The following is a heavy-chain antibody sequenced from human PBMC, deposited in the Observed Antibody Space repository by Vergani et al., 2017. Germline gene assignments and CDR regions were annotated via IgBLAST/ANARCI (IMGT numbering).Heavy chain of an antibody. CDR1: GFRFSSYG. J-gene: IGHJ6*03. Sequence: QVQLVESGGGVVQPGRSLRLSCAASGFRFSSYGMNWVRQAPGKGLEWVAVIGYDGSNKYYADSVKGRFTISRDNSQNTVNLQMNSLRVDDTAVYYCAKDLCGCNSISCSYYMDVWGKGTTVTV. D-gene: IGHD2/OR15-2a*01. V-gene: IGHV3-33*06. CDR2: IGYDGSNK. CDR3: AKDLCGCNSISCSYYMDV.